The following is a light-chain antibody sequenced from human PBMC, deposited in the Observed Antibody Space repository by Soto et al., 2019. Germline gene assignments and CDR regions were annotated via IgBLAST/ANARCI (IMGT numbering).Light chain of an antibody. CDR1: QGIETY. CDR3: QQFYRSSWT. V-gene: IGKV1-5*03. J-gene: IGKJ1*01. Sequence: ILMTQSPSTLSGSIGDRVTITCRASQGIETYLAWYQQKPGKAPRLLIYQATRLESGVPSRFSGSGSGTEFTLAISSLQPDDFASYYCQQFYRSSWTFGPGTKVEIK. CDR2: QAT.